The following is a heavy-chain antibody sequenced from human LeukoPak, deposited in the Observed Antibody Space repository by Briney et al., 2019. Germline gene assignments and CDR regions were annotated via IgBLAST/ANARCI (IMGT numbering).Heavy chain of an antibody. Sequence: GGSLRLSCAASGFTFSSYAMSWVRQAPGRGLEWVSAISGSGGSTYYADSVKGRFTISRDNSKNTLYLQMNSLRAEDTAVYYCAKGGSGSHRPLGYWGQGTLVTVSS. CDR2: ISGSGGST. D-gene: IGHD3-10*01. CDR3: AKGGSGSHRPLGY. CDR1: GFTFSSYA. V-gene: IGHV3-23*01. J-gene: IGHJ4*02.